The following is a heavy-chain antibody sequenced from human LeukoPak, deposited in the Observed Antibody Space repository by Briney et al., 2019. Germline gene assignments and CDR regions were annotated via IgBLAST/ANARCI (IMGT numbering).Heavy chain of an antibody. D-gene: IGHD6-13*01. J-gene: IGHJ3*02. CDR1: GFTFSDYW. CDR2: IISNENSA. CDR3: VRGGIASAFDI. Sequence: GSLRLSFAASGFTFSDYWMRWVRQAPGKGLVGVSRIISNENSATYADSVKGRFTISRDNAKNTLYLQMNSLRAEDTAVYYCVRGGIASAFDIWGQGTMVTVSS. V-gene: IGHV3-74*01.